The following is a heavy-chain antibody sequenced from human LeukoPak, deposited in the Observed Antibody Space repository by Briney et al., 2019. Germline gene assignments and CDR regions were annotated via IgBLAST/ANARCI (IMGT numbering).Heavy chain of an antibody. D-gene: IGHD3-10*01. V-gene: IGHV4-59*08. Sequence: SETLSLTCTVSGGSISSYYWSWIRQPPGKGLEWIGYIYYSGSTNYNPSLKSRVTISVDTSKNQFSLKLSSVTAADTAVYYCARLPITLVRGVINAFDIWGQGTMVTASS. CDR3: ARLPITLVRGVINAFDI. CDR1: GGSISSYY. J-gene: IGHJ3*02. CDR2: IYYSGST.